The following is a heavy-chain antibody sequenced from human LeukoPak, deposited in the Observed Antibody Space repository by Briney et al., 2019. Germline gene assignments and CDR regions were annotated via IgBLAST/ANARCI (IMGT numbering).Heavy chain of an antibody. J-gene: IGHJ5*02. Sequence: PGGSLRLSCVVSGFTVSDNYMSWVRQAPGKGLEWVGRIRSNSDGGTIDYAAPVKGRFTLSRDDSKTTLYLQMNSLQTEDTAVYYCATDFYDSTWGQGTLVTVSS. CDR2: IRSNSDGGTI. CDR1: GFTVSDNY. CDR3: ATDFYDST. V-gene: IGHV3-15*01. D-gene: IGHD3-22*01.